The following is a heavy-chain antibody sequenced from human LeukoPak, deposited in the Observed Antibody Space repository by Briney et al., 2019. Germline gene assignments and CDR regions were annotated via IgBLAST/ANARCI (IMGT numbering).Heavy chain of an antibody. CDR2: ISGRDDNT. V-gene: IGHV3-23*01. CDR3: AKRSDYSGNWNYFDY. J-gene: IGHJ4*02. CDR1: GLAFASSG. Sequence: GGSLRPSCAASGLAFASSGMSWCRKAPGKGLKWVSAISGRDDNTYYADSVKGRFTISRDNSKNTLYLQMNSLRAEDTAVYYCAKRSDYSGNWNYFDYWDQGTPVTVSA. D-gene: IGHD4-23*01.